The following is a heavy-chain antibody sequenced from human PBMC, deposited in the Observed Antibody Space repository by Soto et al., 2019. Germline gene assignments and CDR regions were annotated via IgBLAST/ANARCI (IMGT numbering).Heavy chain of an antibody. J-gene: IGHJ2*01. CDR2: ISAYNGNT. D-gene: IGHD6-19*01. Sequence: ASVKVSCKASGYTFTSYGISWVRQAPGQGLEWMGWISAYNGNTNYAQKLQGRVTMTTDTSTSTAYMELRSLRSDDTAVYYCARDLGSSGSNWYFDLWGRGTLVTVSS. V-gene: IGHV1-18*01. CDR1: GYTFTSYG. CDR3: ARDLGSSGSNWYFDL.